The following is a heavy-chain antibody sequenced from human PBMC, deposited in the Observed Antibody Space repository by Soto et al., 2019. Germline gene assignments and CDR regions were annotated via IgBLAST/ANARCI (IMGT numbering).Heavy chain of an antibody. CDR3: ARMGSSGGIYCFVY. V-gene: IGHV2-26*01. Sequence: SGPTLVNPTETLTLTCTVSGFSLSNARMGVSWIRQPPGKALEWLAHIFSNDEKSYSTSLKSRLTISKDTSKSQVVLTMTNMDPVDTATYYCARMGSSGGIYCFVYWGQGTLVTVSS. CDR1: GFSLSNARMG. J-gene: IGHJ4*02. CDR2: IFSNDEK. D-gene: IGHD6-6*01.